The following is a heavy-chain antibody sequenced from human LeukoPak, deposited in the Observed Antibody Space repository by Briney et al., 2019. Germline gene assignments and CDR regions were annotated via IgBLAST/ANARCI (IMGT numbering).Heavy chain of an antibody. Sequence: SETLSLTCTVSGGSISSYYWSWIRQPAGKGLEWIGRIYTSGSINYNPSLKSRVTMSVDTSKNQFSLKLSSVTAADTAVYYCARGGDFWSGYYPHFDYWGQGTLVTVSS. D-gene: IGHD3-3*01. CDR2: IYTSGSI. J-gene: IGHJ4*02. CDR3: ARGGDFWSGYYPHFDY. V-gene: IGHV4-4*07. CDR1: GGSISSYY.